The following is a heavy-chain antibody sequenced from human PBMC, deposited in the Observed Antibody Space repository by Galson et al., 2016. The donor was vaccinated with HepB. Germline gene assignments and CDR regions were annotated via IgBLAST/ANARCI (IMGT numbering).Heavy chain of an antibody. CDR3: AREGHSSGFCGDFDS. J-gene: IGHJ4*02. Sequence: SLRLSCAASAFVNHILAWVRQAPGKGLEWVSTISGVDGSIYYAASVKGRFTISSDNSRNTVYLQMNGLRADDTAVYYCAREGHSSGFCGDFDSWGRGTLVTVSS. CDR2: ISGVDGSI. V-gene: IGHV3-23*01. CDR1: AFVNHI. D-gene: IGHD3-22*01.